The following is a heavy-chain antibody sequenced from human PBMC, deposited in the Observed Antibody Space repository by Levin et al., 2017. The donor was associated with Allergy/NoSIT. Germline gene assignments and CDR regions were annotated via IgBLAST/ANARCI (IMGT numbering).Heavy chain of an antibody. CDR2: ILYDGRNS. V-gene: IGHV3-30*18. Sequence: LSLTCAASGFTFRNYDMHWVRQAPGEGLEWVAVILYDGRNSYYEDSVKGRFTISRDNSENTVYLQMNSLRAEDTDVYYCAKDDYGMDVWGQGTTVTVSS. J-gene: IGHJ6*02. CDR1: GFTFRNYD. CDR3: AKDDYGMDV.